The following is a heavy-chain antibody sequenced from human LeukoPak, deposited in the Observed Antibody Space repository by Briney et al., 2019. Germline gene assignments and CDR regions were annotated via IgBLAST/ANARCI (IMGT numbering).Heavy chain of an antibody. J-gene: IGHJ5*02. V-gene: IGHV4-31*03. D-gene: IGHD3-16*02. CDR2: IYYSGST. CDR1: GGSISSGGYY. Sequence: PSQTLSLTCTVSGGSISSGGYYWSWIRQHPGKGLEWIGYIYYSGSTYYNPSLKNRVTISVDTSKNQFSLKLSSVTAADTAVYYCARWSRSYRMFDPWGQGTLVTVSS. CDR3: ARWSRSYRMFDP.